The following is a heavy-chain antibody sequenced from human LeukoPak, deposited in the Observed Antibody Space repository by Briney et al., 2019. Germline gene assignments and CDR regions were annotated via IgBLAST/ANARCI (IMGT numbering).Heavy chain of an antibody. J-gene: IGHJ3*02. Sequence: SETLSLTCAVSGGSISSSSYYWGWIRQPPGKGLEWIGSIYYSGSTYYNPSLKSRVTISVDTSKNQFSLKLSSVTAADTAVYYCARRSAAHDAFDIWGQGTMVTVSS. CDR3: ARRSAAHDAFDI. CDR2: IYYSGST. V-gene: IGHV4-39*01. CDR1: GGSISSSSYY. D-gene: IGHD6-6*01.